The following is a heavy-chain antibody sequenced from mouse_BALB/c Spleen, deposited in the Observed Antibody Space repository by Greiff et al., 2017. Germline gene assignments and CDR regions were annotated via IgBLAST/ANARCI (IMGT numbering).Heavy chain of an antibody. Sequence: VQLKQSGAELVKPGASVKLSCTASGFNIKDTYMHWVKQRPEQGLEWIGRIDPANGNTKYDPKFQGKATITADTSSNTAYLQLSSLTSEDTAVYYCADRYDGYAMDYWGQGTSVTVSS. CDR2: IDPANGNT. CDR1: GFNIKDTY. J-gene: IGHJ4*01. D-gene: IGHD2-14*01. CDR3: ADRYDGYAMDY. V-gene: IGHV14-3*02.